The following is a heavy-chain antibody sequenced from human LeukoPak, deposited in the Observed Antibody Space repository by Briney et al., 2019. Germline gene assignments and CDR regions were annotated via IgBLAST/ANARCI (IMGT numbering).Heavy chain of an antibody. Sequence: GGSLRLSCEASGFTFSSYAMGWVRQAPGKGLEWVSVTSESGGSTHYADSVEGRFTIYRDNSKNTLYLQMNSLRAEDTAVYYCARGDWFDPWGQGTLVTVSS. CDR3: ARGDWFDP. J-gene: IGHJ5*02. CDR1: GFTFSSYA. CDR2: TSESGGST. V-gene: IGHV3-23*01.